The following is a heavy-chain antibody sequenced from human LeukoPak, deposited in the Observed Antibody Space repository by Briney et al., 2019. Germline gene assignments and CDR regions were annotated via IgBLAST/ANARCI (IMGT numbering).Heavy chain of an antibody. CDR2: IYYSGST. V-gene: IGHV4-59*08. Sequence: SETLSLTCTVSGGSISSYYWSWIRQPPGKGREWIGYIYYSGSTNYNPSLKSRVTISVDTSKNQFSLKLSSVTAADTAVYYCAISHPGYGMDVWGQGTTVTVSS. CDR3: AISHPGYGMDV. J-gene: IGHJ6*02. CDR1: GGSISSYY.